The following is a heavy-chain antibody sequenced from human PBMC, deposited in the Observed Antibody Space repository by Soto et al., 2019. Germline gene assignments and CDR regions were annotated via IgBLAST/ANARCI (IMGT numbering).Heavy chain of an antibody. CDR1: GDSVSSNSAA. Sequence: SQTLSLICVISGDSVSSNSAAWNLIRQSPSRGLEWLGRTYYRSKWYNDYAVSVKSRITINPDTSKNQFSLQLNSVTPEDTAVYYCARVLSGEKTYYDFWSGYHNWFDPWGQGTLVTVSS. CDR2: TYYRSKWYN. V-gene: IGHV6-1*01. J-gene: IGHJ5*02. CDR3: ARVLSGEKTYYDFWSGYHNWFDP. D-gene: IGHD3-3*01.